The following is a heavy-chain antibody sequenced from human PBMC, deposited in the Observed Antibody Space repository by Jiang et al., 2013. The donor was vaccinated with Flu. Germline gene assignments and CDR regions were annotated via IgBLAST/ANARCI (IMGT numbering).Heavy chain of an antibody. V-gene: IGHV4-39*01. CDR1: SGSINSNNYY. CDR3: ARPGGPTGWYYFDF. CDR2: ISYSGGT. Sequence: GLVKPSETLSLTCTVSSGSINSNNYYWGWIRQPPGKGLEWIASISYSGGTYYNPSLKSRVTISVDTSKNQFFLKLSSVTAADTAVYYCARPGGPTGWYYFDFWGQGTLVTVSS. J-gene: IGHJ4*02. D-gene: IGHD6-19*01.